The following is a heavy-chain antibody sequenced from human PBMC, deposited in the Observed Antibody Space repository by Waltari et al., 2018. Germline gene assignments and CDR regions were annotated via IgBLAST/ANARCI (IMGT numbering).Heavy chain of an antibody. CDR3: ASGSIARGGWFDP. CDR2: ISPSLGIA. D-gene: IGHD6-6*01. V-gene: IGHV1-69*02. J-gene: IGHJ5*02. CDR1: GGTFSSYT. Sequence: QVQLVQSGAEVKKPGSSVKVSCKASGGTFSSYTISWVRRAPVQGLEWMGRISPSLGIANYAQKVQGRGTITANKSTSTAYMELSSLGSEDTAVYYCASGSIARGGWFDPWGQGTLVTVSS.